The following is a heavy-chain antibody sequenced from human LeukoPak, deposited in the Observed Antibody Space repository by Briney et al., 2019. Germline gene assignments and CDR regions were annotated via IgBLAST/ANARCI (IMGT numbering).Heavy chain of an antibody. CDR2: ISSSGSTI. CDR3: AQDGASIRFDN. CDR1: GFTFSSYE. J-gene: IGHJ4*02. D-gene: IGHD5-24*01. Sequence: GGSLRLSCAASGFTFSSYEMNWVRQAPGKGLEWVSYISSSGSTIYYADSVKGRFTISRDNAKNSLYLQMNSLRAEDTAVYYCAQDGASIRFDNWGQGTLVTVSS. V-gene: IGHV3-48*03.